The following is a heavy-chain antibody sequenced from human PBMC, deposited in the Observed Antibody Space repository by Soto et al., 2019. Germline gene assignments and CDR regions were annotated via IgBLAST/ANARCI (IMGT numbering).Heavy chain of an antibody. CDR1: RVTGWSYA. J-gene: IGHJ4*02. Sequence: GSLGLGCAACRVTGWSYAMRWGRQAPGKGLEWVSAISGSGGSTYYADSVKGRFTISRDNSKNTLYLQMNSLRAEDTAVYYCAKGRYNRNLRIYYFDYWGQRTLVTVSS. D-gene: IGHD1-7*01. CDR3: AKGRYNRNLRIYYFDY. V-gene: IGHV3-23*01. CDR2: ISGSGGST.